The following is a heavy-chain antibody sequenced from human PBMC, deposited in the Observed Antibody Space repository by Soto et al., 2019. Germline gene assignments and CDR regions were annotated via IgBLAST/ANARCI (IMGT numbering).Heavy chain of an antibody. V-gene: IGHV4-59*01. Sequence: WETLSLTCTVSGGSITSSYWSWIRRPPGKGLEWIAYIYNTGISGYTPSTSYNPSLKSRVTMSVDTSKSQFSLKLTSVTAADTAVYYCARGEDAFFYYGLDVWGQGITVTVSS. J-gene: IGHJ6*02. CDR3: ARGEDAFFYYGLDV. CDR1: GGSITSSY. CDR2: IYNTGISGYTPST.